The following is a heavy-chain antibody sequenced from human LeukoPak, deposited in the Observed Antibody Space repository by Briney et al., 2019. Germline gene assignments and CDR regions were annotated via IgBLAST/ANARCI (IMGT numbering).Heavy chain of an antibody. J-gene: IGHJ4*02. CDR3: AKDSGYGSGWQADY. D-gene: IGHD6-19*01. Sequence: GRSLRLSCAASGFTFSSYGMHWVRRAPGKGLEWVAVISYDGSNKYYADSVKGRFTISRDNSKNTLYLQMNSLRAEDTAVYYCAKDSGYGSGWQADYWGQGTLVTVSS. CDR2: ISYDGSNK. V-gene: IGHV3-30*18. CDR1: GFTFSSYG.